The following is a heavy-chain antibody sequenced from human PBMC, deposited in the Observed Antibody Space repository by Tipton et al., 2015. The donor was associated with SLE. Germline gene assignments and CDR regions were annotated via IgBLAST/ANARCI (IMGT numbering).Heavy chain of an antibody. J-gene: IGHJ6*03. D-gene: IGHD3-10*01. CDR1: DFSVSSSHY. V-gene: IGHV4-38-2*01. CDR3: ARTEVRGVIAMDV. Sequence: TLSLTCAVSDFSVSSSHYCGWFRQPPGKGLEWIGTIYLSGGTYYNPSLKSRVSISEDTSKNQFSLKLTSVTAADTAVYYCARTEVRGVIAMDVWGKGTTVTVSS. CDR2: IYLSGGT.